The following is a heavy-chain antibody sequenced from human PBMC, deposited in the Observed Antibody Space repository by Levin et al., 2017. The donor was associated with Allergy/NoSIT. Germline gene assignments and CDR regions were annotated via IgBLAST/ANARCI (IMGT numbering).Heavy chain of an antibody. CDR2: IFYTGST. Sequence: SETLSLTCTVSGGSITSGAYYWTWIRQHPGKGLEWIGNIFYTGSTYYNPSLESRVTISLDTSRNQFSLKLTSVTAADTAVYYCARNYYDPNGYPGEYWYFDLWGRGTLVTVSS. V-gene: IGHV4-31*03. J-gene: IGHJ2*01. D-gene: IGHD3-22*01. CDR1: GGSITSGAYY. CDR3: ARNYYDPNGYPGEYWYFDL.